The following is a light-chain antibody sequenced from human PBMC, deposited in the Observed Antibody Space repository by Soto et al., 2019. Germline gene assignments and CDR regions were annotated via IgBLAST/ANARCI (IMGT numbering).Light chain of an antibody. CDR2: GAS. Sequence: EIVLTQSPGTLSLFRGERATLSCRASQSIATAFLAWYQQKPGQAPRLLIYGASSRAAGIPDRFSGSVSGTDFTLTISRLEPEDFAMYYCQQYESTLKTFGQGTKVE. J-gene: IGKJ1*01. V-gene: IGKV3-20*01. CDR3: QQYESTLKT. CDR1: QSIATAF.